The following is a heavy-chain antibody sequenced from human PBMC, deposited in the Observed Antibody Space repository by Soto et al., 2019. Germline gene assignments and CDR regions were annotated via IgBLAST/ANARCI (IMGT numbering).Heavy chain of an antibody. D-gene: IGHD3-10*01. CDR1: GGSFSGYS. V-gene: IGHV4-34*01. CDR2: INHSGRT. J-gene: IGHJ4*02. Sequence: NPSETLSLTCAVYGGSFSGYSWSWIRQPPGKGLEWIGEINHSGRTNYHPSLKRRVTISVDTSKNQFSLKLSSVTAADTAVYYCARFGGRSGFRGVIRPCCFDYWGQGTLVTVSS. CDR3: ARFGGRSGFRGVIRPCCFDY.